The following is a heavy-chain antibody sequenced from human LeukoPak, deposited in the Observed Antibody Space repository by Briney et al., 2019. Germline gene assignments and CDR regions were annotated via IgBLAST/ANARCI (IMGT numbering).Heavy chain of an antibody. V-gene: IGHV4-59*01. CDR2: IYYSGST. J-gene: IGHJ4*02. CDR3: ARGKSRQRYFDWLPLDY. CDR1: GGSISSYY. Sequence: PSETLSLTCTVSGGSISSYYWSWIRQPPGKGLEWIGYIYYSGSTNYNPSLKSRVTISVDTSKNQFSLKLSSVTAADTAVYYCARGKSRQRYFDWLPLDYWGQGTLVTVSS. D-gene: IGHD3-9*01.